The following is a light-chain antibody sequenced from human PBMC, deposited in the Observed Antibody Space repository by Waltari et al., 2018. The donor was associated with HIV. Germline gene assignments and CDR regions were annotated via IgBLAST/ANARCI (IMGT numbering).Light chain of an antibody. Sequence: DIVTTQSPLSLPVPPGVPDSISCRSSQSLLCYHGPYVLAWYVQRPEHSPQLLIYLTSNRDPGGPDRFSGSGSGTDCTLKISRVEAEDAGVYYCMQGLQVPTFGQGTKVEIK. CDR2: LTS. V-gene: IGKV2-28*01. J-gene: IGKJ1*01. CDR3: MQGLQVPT. CDR1: QSLLCYHGPYV.